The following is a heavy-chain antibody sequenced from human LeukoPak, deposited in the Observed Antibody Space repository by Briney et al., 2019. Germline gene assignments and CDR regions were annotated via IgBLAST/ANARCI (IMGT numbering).Heavy chain of an antibody. D-gene: IGHD3-9*01. CDR1: GFTFSSYS. V-gene: IGHV3-21*01. Sequence: GGSLRLSCAASGFTFSSYSMNWVRQAPGKGLEWVSSISSSSSYIYYADSVKGRFTISRDNSKNTLFLQVNSLRAEDTAVYYCPRDSDLQYLDYWGQGTLVTVSS. CDR2: ISSSSSYI. CDR3: PRDSDLQYLDY. J-gene: IGHJ4*02.